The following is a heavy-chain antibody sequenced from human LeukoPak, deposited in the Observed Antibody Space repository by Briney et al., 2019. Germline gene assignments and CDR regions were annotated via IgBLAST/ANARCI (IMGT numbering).Heavy chain of an antibody. Sequence: PGGPLRLSCAASGFTFSSYWMHWVRQAPGKGLGWVSRINGDGSSTSHADSVKGRFTISRDNAKNTLYLQMNSLRAEDTAVYYCARHYYASGSYYHFDPWGQGTLVTVSS. CDR2: INGDGSST. CDR1: GFTFSSYW. V-gene: IGHV3-74*01. D-gene: IGHD3-10*01. J-gene: IGHJ5*02. CDR3: ARHYYASGSYYHFDP.